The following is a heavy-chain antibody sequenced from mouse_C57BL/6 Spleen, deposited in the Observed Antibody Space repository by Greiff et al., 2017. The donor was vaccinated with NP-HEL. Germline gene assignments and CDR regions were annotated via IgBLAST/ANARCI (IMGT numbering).Heavy chain of an antibody. CDR3: TSGITTVVATDYAMDY. CDR1: GYTFTDYE. D-gene: IGHD1-1*01. CDR2: IDPETGGT. V-gene: IGHV1-15*01. J-gene: IGHJ4*01. Sequence: VKLMESGAELVRPGASVTLSCKASGYTFTDYEMHWVKQTPVHGLEWIGAIDPETGGTAYNQKFKGKAILTADKSSSTAYMELRSLTSEDSAVYYCTSGITTVVATDYAMDYWGQGTSVTVSS.